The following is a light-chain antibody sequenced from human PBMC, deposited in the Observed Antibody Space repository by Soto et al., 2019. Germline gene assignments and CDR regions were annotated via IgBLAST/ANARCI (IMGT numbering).Light chain of an antibody. CDR2: DVS. CDR3: CSYAGTYTPWV. CDR1: SSDVGGYNY. J-gene: IGLJ3*02. V-gene: IGLV2-11*01. Sequence: QSALTQPRSVSGSPGQSVTISCTGTSSDVGGYNYVSWYQQHPGKAPKLMIYDVSKRPSRVPDHFSGSKSGNTASLTISGLQAEDEADYYCCSYAGTYTPWVFGGGTKLTV.